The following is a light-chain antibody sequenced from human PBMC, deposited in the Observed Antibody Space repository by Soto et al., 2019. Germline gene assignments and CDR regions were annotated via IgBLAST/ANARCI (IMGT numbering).Light chain of an antibody. CDR2: RNN. Sequence: QSVLTQPPSASGTPGQRVTISCSGSSSNIGSNYVYWYQQLPGTAPELLIYRNNQRPSGVPDRFSGSKSGTSASLAISGLRSEDEADYYCAAWDDSLSGPEAGYVVFGGGTKLTVL. CDR1: SSNIGSNY. V-gene: IGLV1-47*01. CDR3: AAWDDSLSGPEAGYVV. J-gene: IGLJ2*01.